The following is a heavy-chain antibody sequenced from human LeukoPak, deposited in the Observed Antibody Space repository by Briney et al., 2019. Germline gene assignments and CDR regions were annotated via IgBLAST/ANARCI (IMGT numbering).Heavy chain of an antibody. Sequence: GASVKVSCKASGYTFTSSYINWVRQAPGQGLEWMGWVSAYNGKTSYVQNFQGRVTMTTDSSTNTAYMDLTGLTSDDTAVYYCARGGTYYPCIDYWGQGTLVTVSS. J-gene: IGHJ4*02. V-gene: IGHV1-18*01. CDR1: GYTFTSSY. CDR2: VSAYNGKT. D-gene: IGHD1-26*01. CDR3: ARGGTYYPCIDY.